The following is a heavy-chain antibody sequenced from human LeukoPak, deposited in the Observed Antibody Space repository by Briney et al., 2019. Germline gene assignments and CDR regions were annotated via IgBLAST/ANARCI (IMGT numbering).Heavy chain of an antibody. CDR3: ARGTRDSYFWTDY. J-gene: IGHJ4*02. Sequence: SETLSLTCTLSGGSISSSSYYWGWIRHPPGKGLEWIGAIYYSGSTYYNPSLKSRVTISADTSKKQFSLRLSSATAADTAVYYCARGTRDSYFWTDYWGQGTLVTVSS. CDR1: GGSISSSSYY. CDR2: IYYSGST. D-gene: IGHD3/OR15-3a*01. V-gene: IGHV4-39*01.